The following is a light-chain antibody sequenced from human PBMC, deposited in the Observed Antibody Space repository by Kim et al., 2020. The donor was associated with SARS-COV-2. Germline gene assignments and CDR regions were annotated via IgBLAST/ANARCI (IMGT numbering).Light chain of an antibody. V-gene: IGLV1-36*01. CDR3: EAWDDRLSAYV. CDR2: FDD. Sequence: RPRVTVSCSGSNSNIGNNAVNWYQQLPGKAPKLLLYFDDLLPSGVSDRFSGSKSGTPASLAISGLPFEDEADYYCEAWDDRLSAYVFGGGTQLTVL. CDR1: NSNIGNNA. J-gene: IGLJ2*01.